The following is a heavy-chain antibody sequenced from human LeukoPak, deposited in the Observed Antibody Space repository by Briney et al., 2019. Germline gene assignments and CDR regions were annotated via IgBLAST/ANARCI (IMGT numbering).Heavy chain of an antibody. CDR2: ISSSSSYI. CDR1: GFTFSSYS. V-gene: IGHV3-21*01. D-gene: IGHD5-12*01. Sequence: PGGSLRLSCEASGFTFSSYSMNWVRQAPGKGLEWVSSISSSSSYIYYADSVKGRFTISRDNAKNSLYLQMNSLRAEDTAVYYCARGYSGYRFSDYWGQGTLVTVSS. CDR3: ARGYSGYRFSDY. J-gene: IGHJ4*02.